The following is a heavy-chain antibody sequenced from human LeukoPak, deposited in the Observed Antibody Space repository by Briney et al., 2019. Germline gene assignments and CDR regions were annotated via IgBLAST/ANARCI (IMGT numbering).Heavy chain of an antibody. J-gene: IGHJ4*02. V-gene: IGHV1-18*01. CDR2: ISAYNGNT. CDR3: ARAEYSSSSSLHFDY. D-gene: IGHD6-6*01. Sequence: ASVKVSCKASGYTFTSYGISWVRQAPGQGLEWMGWISAYNGNTNYAQKLQGRVTMTTDTSTSTAYMELRSLRSDDTAVYYCARAEYSSSSSLHFDYWGQGTLVTASP. CDR1: GYTFTSYG.